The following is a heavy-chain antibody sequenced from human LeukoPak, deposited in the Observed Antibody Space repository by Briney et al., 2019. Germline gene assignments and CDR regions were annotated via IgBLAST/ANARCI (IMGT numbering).Heavy chain of an antibody. CDR1: GGSISSYY. CDR3: ARARSGYDGTRFDY. V-gene: IGHV4-59*01. J-gene: IGHJ4*02. D-gene: IGHD5-12*01. CDR2: IYYSGST. Sequence: SETLSLTCTVSGGSISSYYWSWIRQPPGKGLEWIGYIYYSGSTNYNPSLKSRVTISVDTSKNQFSLKLSSVTAADTAVYYCARARSGYDGTRFDYWGQGTPVTVSS.